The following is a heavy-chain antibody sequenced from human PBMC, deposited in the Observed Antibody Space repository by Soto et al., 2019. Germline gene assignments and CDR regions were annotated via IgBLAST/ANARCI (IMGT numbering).Heavy chain of an antibody. D-gene: IGHD3-10*01. Sequence: PSETLSLTCTFSGGSISSSSYYWGWIRQPPGKGLEWIGSVYYSGSTYYNPSLKSRVTISVDTSKNQFSLKLSSVTAADTAVYYCARRFGDYYYYMDVWGKGTTVTVSS. J-gene: IGHJ6*03. V-gene: IGHV4-39*01. CDR1: GGSISSSSYY. CDR2: VYYSGST. CDR3: ARRFGDYYYYMDV.